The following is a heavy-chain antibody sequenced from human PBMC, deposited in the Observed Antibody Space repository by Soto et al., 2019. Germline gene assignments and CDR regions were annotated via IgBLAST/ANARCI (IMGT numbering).Heavy chain of an antibody. CDR1: GFIFGDYA. Sequence: PGGSLRLSCTASGFIFGDYAMSWFRQAPGKGLEWVGFIRSKAYGGTTEYAASVKGRFTISRDDSKSIAYLQMNSLKTEDTAVYYCTAPYDYIWGSPFDYWGQGTLVTVSS. CDR2: IRSKAYGGTT. CDR3: TAPYDYIWGSPFDY. J-gene: IGHJ4*02. V-gene: IGHV3-49*03. D-gene: IGHD3-16*01.